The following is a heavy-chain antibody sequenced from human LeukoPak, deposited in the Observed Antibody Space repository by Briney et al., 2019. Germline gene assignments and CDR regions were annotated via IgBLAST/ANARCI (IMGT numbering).Heavy chain of an antibody. J-gene: IGHJ5*02. Sequence: ASVKVSCKASGYTFTSYDINWVRQATGRGLERMGWMNPDSGNTGYAQKFQGRATMTRNTSISTAYMELSSLRSKDTAVYYCARGRYSGRNWFDPWGQGTLVTVSS. CDR2: MNPDSGNT. D-gene: IGHD1-26*01. V-gene: IGHV1-8*01. CDR3: ARGRYSGRNWFDP. CDR1: GYTFTSYD.